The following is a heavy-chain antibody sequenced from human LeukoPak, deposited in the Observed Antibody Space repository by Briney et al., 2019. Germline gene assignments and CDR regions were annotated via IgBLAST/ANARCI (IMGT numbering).Heavy chain of an antibody. V-gene: IGHV4-39*07. Sequence: SETLSLTCTVSGGSISSSSYYWGWIRQPPGKGLEWIGSIYYSGSTFYSPSLKSRVTISVDTSKNQFSLKLSSVTAADTAVYYCARYDASFFGFYFDYWGQGTLVTVSS. CDR2: IYYSGST. D-gene: IGHD3-3*01. CDR1: GGSISSSSYY. CDR3: ARYDASFFGFYFDY. J-gene: IGHJ4*02.